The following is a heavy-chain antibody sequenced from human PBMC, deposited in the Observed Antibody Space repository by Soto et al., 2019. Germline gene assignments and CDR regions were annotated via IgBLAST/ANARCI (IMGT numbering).Heavy chain of an antibody. V-gene: IGHV3-7*03. CDR1: GFTFSNYW. CDR2: IKQDGSEK. D-gene: IGHD6-19*01. CDR3: ARVQWLDDY. J-gene: IGHJ4*02. Sequence: EVQLVESGGGLVQPGGSLRVSCAASGFTFSNYWMSWFRQAPGKGLEWVANIKQDGSEKYYVDSVEGRFTISRDNAKNSLFLQMNSLRAGDTAVYYCARVQWLDDYWGQGTLVTVSS.